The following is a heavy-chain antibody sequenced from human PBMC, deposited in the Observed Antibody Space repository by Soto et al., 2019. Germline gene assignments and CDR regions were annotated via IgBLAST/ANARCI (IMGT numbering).Heavy chain of an antibody. V-gene: IGHV2-5*02. CDR2: IYWDDEK. D-gene: IGHD3-10*01. CDR3: AHRAYFDSGKQFDY. CDR1: GFSLSTSGVG. Sequence: QITLKESGPTLVKPTQTLTLTCTFSGFSLSTSGVGVGWISQPPGKALEWLAIIYWDDEKRYSPSLKTRLTVTKDTSKNQVVLTMTNVDPVDTATYCCAHRAYFDSGKQFDYWGQGTLVSVSS. J-gene: IGHJ4*02.